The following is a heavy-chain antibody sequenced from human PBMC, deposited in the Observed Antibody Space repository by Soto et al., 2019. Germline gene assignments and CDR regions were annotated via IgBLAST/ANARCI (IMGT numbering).Heavy chain of an antibody. V-gene: IGHV4-61*01. CDR1: GGSVSSGSYY. CDR3: ASDLDYYYGMDV. J-gene: IGHJ6*02. CDR2: IYYSGST. Sequence: QVQLQESGPGLVKPSETLSLTCTVSGGSVSSGSYYWSWIRQPPGKGLEWIGYIYYSGSTNYNPSLKSRVTISVDTSKNQFSLKLSSVTAADTAVYYCASDLDYYYGMDVWGQGTTVTVSS.